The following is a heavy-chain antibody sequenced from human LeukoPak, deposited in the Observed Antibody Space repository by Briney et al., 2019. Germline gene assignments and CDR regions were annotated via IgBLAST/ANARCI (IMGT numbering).Heavy chain of an antibody. J-gene: IGHJ4*02. V-gene: IGHV4-34*01. CDR1: GGSFSGYY. CDR3: AGYNWNLFYY. CDR2: INHSGST. Sequence: SETLSLTCAVYGGSFSGYYWSWIRQPPGKGLEWIGEINHSGSTNYNPSLKSRVTISVDTSKNQFSLKLSSVTAADTAVYYCAGYNWNLFYYWGQGTLVTVSS. D-gene: IGHD1-20*01.